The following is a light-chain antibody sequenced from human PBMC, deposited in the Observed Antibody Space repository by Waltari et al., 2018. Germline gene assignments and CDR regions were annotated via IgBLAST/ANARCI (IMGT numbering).Light chain of an antibody. V-gene: IGKV4-1*01. J-gene: IGKJ3*01. CDR1: QSLLYSSNNKNY. CDR3: QQYYSTPPT. CDR2: GAS. Sequence: DIVMTQSPDSLALSLGERATINCKSSQSLLYSSNNKNYSAWYQQKPGQPPKLLIYGASTRASGVPDRFSGSGSGTDFTLTVSSLQAEDVAVYYCQQYYSTPPTFGPGTKVDIK.